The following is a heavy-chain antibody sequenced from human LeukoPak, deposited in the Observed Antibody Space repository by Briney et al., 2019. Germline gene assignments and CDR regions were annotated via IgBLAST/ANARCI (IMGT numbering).Heavy chain of an antibody. CDR2: INIDGSST. D-gene: IGHD3-10*01. V-gene: IGHV3-74*01. CDR3: VSPSNAYGSGSYYSFDY. CDR1: GFTFSSYW. Sequence: GGSLRLSCAASGFTFSSYWMHWVRQVPGKGLVWVSRINIDGSSTTYADSVRGRFTISRDNTKNTLYLQMNSLRAEDTAVYYCVSPSNAYGSGSYYSFDYWGQGTLVTVSS. J-gene: IGHJ4*02.